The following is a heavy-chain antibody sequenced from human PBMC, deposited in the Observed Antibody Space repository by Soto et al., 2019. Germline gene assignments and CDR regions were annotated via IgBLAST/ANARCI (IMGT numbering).Heavy chain of an antibody. CDR3: AHSTTDTHFAV. Sequence: QITLKESSPTLVKPTQTLTLTCSFSGFSLYTGGGGVGWIRQPPGKALEWLALLYWDDTRRYNPSLKNTLTIAKDTTENQVVLTVTDMGPVDTGTYFCAHSTTDTHFAVWGKGATVTVSS. CDR1: GFSLYTGGGG. J-gene: IGHJ6*04. V-gene: IGHV2-5*02. CDR2: LYWDDTR. D-gene: IGHD1-1*01.